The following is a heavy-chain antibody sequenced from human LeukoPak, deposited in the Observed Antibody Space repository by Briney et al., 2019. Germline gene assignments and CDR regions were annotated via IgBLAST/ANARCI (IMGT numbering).Heavy chain of an antibody. CDR2: IYYSGST. V-gene: IGHV4-59*01. J-gene: IGHJ6*02. D-gene: IGHD1-7*01. Sequence: SETLSLTCTVSGGSISSYYWSWIRQPPGKGLEWIGYIYYSGSTNYNPSLKSRVTMSVDTSKNQFSLKLSSVTAADTAVYYCARDNWNYGSSMDVWGQGTTVTVSS. CDR1: GGSISSYY. CDR3: ARDNWNYGSSMDV.